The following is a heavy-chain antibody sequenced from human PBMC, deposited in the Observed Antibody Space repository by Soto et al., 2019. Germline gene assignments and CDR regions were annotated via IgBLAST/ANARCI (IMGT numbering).Heavy chain of an antibody. V-gene: IGHV4-59*08. CDR1: GGSISGYY. D-gene: IGHD2-21*02. CDR3: AHYCGGDCYSDRYFDY. Sequence: SETLSLTCSVSGGSISGYYWSWIRQTPEKGLEWIGYIYYSGSTNYNPSLKSRVTMLIDMSKNQFSLKLTSVSAADTAVYYCAHYCGGDCYSDRYFDYWGQGTLVTVSS. CDR2: IYYSGST. J-gene: IGHJ4*02.